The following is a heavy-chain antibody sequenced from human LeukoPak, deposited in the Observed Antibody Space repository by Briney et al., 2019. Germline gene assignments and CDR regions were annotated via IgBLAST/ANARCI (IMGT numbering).Heavy chain of an antibody. CDR1: GGSIKSSSYY. J-gene: IGHJ3*02. CDR2: IYYSGTP. D-gene: IGHD3-3*01. CDR3: ARHIAIFGVVIIYNDAFDI. V-gene: IGHV4-39*01. Sequence: SETLSLTCTVSGGSIKSSSYYWGWIRQPPGKGLEWIGSIYYSGTPYYNPSLKSRVTISADTSNNEFSLKLSSVTAADTAVYYCARHIAIFGVVIIYNDAFDIWGQGTMVTVSS.